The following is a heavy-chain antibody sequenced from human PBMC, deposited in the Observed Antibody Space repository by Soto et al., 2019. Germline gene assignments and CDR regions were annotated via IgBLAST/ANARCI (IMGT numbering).Heavy chain of an antibody. Sequence: PGGSLRLSCAASGFTFSSYGMHWVRQAPGKGLEWVAVIWYDGSNKYYADSVKGRFTISRDNSKNTLYLQMNSLRAEDTAVYYCARVDVLLWFGEAGAFDIWGQGTMVTVSS. CDR2: IWYDGSNK. CDR1: GFTFSSYG. D-gene: IGHD3-10*01. J-gene: IGHJ3*02. CDR3: ARVDVLLWFGEAGAFDI. V-gene: IGHV3-33*01.